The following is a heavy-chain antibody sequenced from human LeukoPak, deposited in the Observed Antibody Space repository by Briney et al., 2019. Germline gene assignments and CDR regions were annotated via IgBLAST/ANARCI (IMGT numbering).Heavy chain of an antibody. CDR2: IYYSGST. D-gene: IGHD3-22*01. CDR1: GGSISSYY. Sequence: SETLSLTCTVSGGSISSYYWSWLRQPPGKGLEWIGYIYYSGSTNYNPSLKSRVTISVDTSKNQFSLKLSSVTAADTAVYYCARSVVTHAFGIWGQGTMVTVSS. J-gene: IGHJ3*02. V-gene: IGHV4-59*01. CDR3: ARSVVTHAFGI.